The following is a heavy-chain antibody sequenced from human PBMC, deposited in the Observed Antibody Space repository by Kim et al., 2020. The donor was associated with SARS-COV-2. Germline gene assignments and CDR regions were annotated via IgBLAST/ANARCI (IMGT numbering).Heavy chain of an antibody. CDR3: ARRNGVDYGSGSYYSYDAEYFQH. D-gene: IGHD3-10*01. CDR2: INTNTGNP. Sequence: ASVKVSCKASGYTFTSYAMNWVRQAPGQGLEWMGWINTNTGNPTYAQGFTGRFVFSLDTSVSTAYLQISSLKAEDTAVYYCARRNGVDYGSGSYYSYDAEYFQHWGQGTLVTVSS. J-gene: IGHJ1*01. CDR1: GYTFTSYA. V-gene: IGHV7-4-1*02.